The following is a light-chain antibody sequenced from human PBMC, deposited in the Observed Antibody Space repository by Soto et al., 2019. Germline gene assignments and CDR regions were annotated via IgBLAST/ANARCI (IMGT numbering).Light chain of an antibody. CDR2: EDN. J-gene: IGLJ2*01. Sequence: QSALTQPASVSGSPGQSITISCTGISSDVGNYNLVSWYQQHPGKAPKFMIFEDNKRPLGVSNRFSGSKSGNTASLTISGLQTEDEADYYCCSYAGSHVVFGGGTKVTVL. V-gene: IGLV2-23*01. CDR1: SSDVGNYNL. CDR3: CSYAGSHVV.